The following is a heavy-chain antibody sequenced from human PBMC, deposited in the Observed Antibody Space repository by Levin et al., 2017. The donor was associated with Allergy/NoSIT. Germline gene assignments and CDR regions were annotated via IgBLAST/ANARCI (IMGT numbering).Heavy chain of an antibody. Sequence: SCVASGFTFNNYWMTWVRQAPGKGLEWVANINEDGSETNFVDSVKGRFTISRDNGENSLFLQMNSLRAEETDVYYCARDGTPVSSGTYYDALDIWGQGTMDTDAS. J-gene: IGHJ3*02. CDR1: GFTFNNYW. CDR2: INEDGSET. D-gene: IGHD1-26*01. CDR3: ARDGTPVSSGTYYDALDI. V-gene: IGHV3-7*01.